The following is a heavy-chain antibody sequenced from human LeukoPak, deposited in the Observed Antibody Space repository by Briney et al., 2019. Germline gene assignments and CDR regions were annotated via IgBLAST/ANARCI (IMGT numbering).Heavy chain of an antibody. CDR2: ISYDGSNK. Sequence: GGSLRLSCAASGFTFSSYAMHWVRQAPGKGLEWVAVISYDGSNKYYADSVKGRFTISRDNAKNSLFLQMNSLRGEDTAVYYCARDLGDYYYDTVGYWGQGTLVTVSS. CDR1: GFTFSSYA. J-gene: IGHJ4*02. V-gene: IGHV3-30*04. D-gene: IGHD3-22*01. CDR3: ARDLGDYYYDTVGY.